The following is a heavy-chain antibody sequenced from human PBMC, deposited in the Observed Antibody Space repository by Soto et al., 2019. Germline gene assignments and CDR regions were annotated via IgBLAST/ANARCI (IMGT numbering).Heavy chain of an antibody. V-gene: IGHV2-26*04. CDR1: GFSLSNAGLG. D-gene: IGHD6-13*01. CDR3: ASTYSTSWYWFDP. Sequence: QVTVKESDPVLLKPTETLTLTCTVSGFSLSNAGLGVSWIRQPPGKALEWLAHIFSNDEKSYSTSLKSRLTISKDTSKSQVVLTMTNMDPVDTATYYCASTYSTSWYWFDPWGQGTLVTVSS. J-gene: IGHJ5*02. CDR2: IFSNDEK.